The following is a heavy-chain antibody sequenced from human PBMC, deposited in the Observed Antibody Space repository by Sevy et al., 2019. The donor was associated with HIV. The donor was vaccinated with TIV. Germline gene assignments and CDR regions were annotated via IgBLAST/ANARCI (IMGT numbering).Heavy chain of an antibody. D-gene: IGHD3-22*01. CDR1: GFTLSSYA. J-gene: IGHJ4*02. Sequence: GGSLRLSCAASGFTLSSYAMSWVRQAPGKGLEWVSAISGSGGSTYYADSVKGRFTISRDNSKNTLYLQMNSLRAEDTAVYYCAKDDPHRYYYDSSGYWQIDYWGQGSLVTVSS. V-gene: IGHV3-23*01. CDR3: AKDDPHRYYYDSSGYWQIDY. CDR2: ISGSGGST.